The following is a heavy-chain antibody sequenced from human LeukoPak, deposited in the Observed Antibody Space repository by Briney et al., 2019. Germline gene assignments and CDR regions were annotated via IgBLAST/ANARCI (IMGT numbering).Heavy chain of an antibody. CDR3: ARVDCGDYGPDY. V-gene: IGHV5-51*01. D-gene: IGHD4-17*01. J-gene: IGHJ4*02. Sequence: GESLKISCKASGYIFTKYWIGWVRQMPGKGLEWMGIIYPGDSDTKYSPSFQGQVTISADKSISTAYLQWSSLKASDTAIYYCARVDCGDYGPDYWGQGILVTVSS. CDR1: GYIFTKYW. CDR2: IYPGDSDT.